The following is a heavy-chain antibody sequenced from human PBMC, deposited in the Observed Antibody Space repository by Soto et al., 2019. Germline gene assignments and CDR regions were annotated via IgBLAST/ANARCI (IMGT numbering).Heavy chain of an antibody. CDR1: GASISGFY. Sequence: SETLSLTCTVSGASISGFYWSWIRKSAGKGLGWIGRIYATGTTDYNPSLKSRVMMSVDTSKKHFSRKLRSVTAADTAVYYCVRDGTKTLRDWFDPWGQGRSVTVSS. CDR3: VRDGTKTLRDWFDP. D-gene: IGHD1-1*01. CDR2: IYATGTT. J-gene: IGHJ5*02. V-gene: IGHV4-4*07.